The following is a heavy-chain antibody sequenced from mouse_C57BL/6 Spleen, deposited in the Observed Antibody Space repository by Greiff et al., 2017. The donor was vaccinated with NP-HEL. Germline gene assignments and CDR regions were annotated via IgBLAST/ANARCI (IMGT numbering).Heavy chain of an antibody. V-gene: IGHV1-66*01. CDR2: IYPGSGNT. CDR1: GYSFTSYY. J-gene: IGHJ2*01. Sequence: SGPELVKPGASVKISCKASGYSFTSYYIHWVKQRPGQGLEWIGWIYPGSGNTKYNEKFKGKATLTADTSSSTAYMQLSSLTSEDSAVYYCARSRGKYYFDYWGQGTTLTVSS. CDR3: ARSRGKYYFDY.